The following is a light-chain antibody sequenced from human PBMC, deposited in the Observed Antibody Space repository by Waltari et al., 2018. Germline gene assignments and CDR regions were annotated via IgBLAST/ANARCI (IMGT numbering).Light chain of an antibody. CDR1: RNININ. Sequence: IVMTQSPDTFSVSPGEPATLSCRASRNININLAWYHQKPGQPPRLLIHAASTRAPGVPARFSGSGSGTEFTLTISNLQSEDFAVYYCQQYSNWPPITFGQGTRLEIK. V-gene: IGKV3-15*01. CDR2: AAS. CDR3: QQYSNWPPIT. J-gene: IGKJ5*01.